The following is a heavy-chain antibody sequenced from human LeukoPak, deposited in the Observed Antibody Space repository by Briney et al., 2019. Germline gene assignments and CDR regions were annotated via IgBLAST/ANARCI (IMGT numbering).Heavy chain of an antibody. D-gene: IGHD3-22*01. CDR1: GASINSYY. J-gene: IGHJ3*02. Sequence: KPSETLSLTCSVSGASINSYYWNWIRQPPGKGLEWIGNTYYSGSTNYNPSLSSRVTISLDTSKNQFSLKMTSVTAADTAVYYCARDYDSSGYYYGSAFDIWGQGTMVTVSS. CDR3: ARDYDSSGYYYGSAFDI. CDR2: TYYSGST. V-gene: IGHV4-59*01.